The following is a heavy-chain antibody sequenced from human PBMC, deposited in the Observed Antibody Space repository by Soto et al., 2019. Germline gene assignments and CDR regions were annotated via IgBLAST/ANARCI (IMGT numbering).Heavy chain of an antibody. CDR2: ISYDGSDK. CDR1: GFTFSSYA. Sequence: GGSLRLSCAAPGFTFSSYAMHWVRQAPGKGLEWVALISYDGSDKDYADSVKGRFTISRDNSRNTLFLQMNSLRAEDTAVYYCARDYYKYYDSSGYYRSPAYWGQGTLVTVSS. V-gene: IGHV3-30-3*01. CDR3: ARDYYKYYDSSGYYRSPAY. D-gene: IGHD3-22*01. J-gene: IGHJ4*02.